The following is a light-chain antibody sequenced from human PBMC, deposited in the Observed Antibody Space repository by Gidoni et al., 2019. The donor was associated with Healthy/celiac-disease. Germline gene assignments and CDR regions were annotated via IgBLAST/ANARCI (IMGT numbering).Light chain of an antibody. CDR2: GAS. Sequence: EIVMTQSPATLSVSPGERATLSCRASQSGSSNLAWYQRKPGQAPRPLMYGASTRATDIPARLSGSGSGTEFTVTISSLQSEDFAVYYCQQYKDWPYTFGQGTKLEIK. CDR3: QQYKDWPYT. V-gene: IGKV3-15*01. J-gene: IGKJ2*01. CDR1: QSGSSN.